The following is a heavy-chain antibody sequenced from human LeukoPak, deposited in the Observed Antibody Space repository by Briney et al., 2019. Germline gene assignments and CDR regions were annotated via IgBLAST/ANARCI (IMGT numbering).Heavy chain of an antibody. V-gene: IGHV3-30*02. CDR2: IRYNGNNQ. Sequence: GGSLRLSCAASGFTFNNYGMHWVRQAPGKGLGWVAFIRYNGNNQYYADSVKGRFTISRDNSKNTLYLQMNSLKGDDTAVYYCARDTMIVGFDYWGQGTLVTVSS. J-gene: IGHJ4*02. CDR3: ARDTMIVGFDY. CDR1: GFTFNNYG. D-gene: IGHD3-22*01.